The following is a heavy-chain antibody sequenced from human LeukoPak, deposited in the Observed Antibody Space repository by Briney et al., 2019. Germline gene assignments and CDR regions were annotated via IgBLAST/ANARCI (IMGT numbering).Heavy chain of an antibody. CDR1: GFSFGTYA. D-gene: IGHD1-26*01. J-gene: IGHJ4*02. CDR3: ARGAILGGYNLIDD. V-gene: IGHV3-30*04. Sequence: PGGSLRLSCAASGFSFGTYAMHWVRQAPGKGLEWVALILYDGSLENTADSVRGRFIISRDNSKNTLFLQMNCLRIEDTAVYYCARGAILGGYNLIDDWGQGTLVTVSS. CDR2: ILYDGSLE.